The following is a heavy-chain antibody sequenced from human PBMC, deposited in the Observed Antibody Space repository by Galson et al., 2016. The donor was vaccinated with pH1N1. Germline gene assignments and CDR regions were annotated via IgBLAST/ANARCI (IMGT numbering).Heavy chain of an antibody. J-gene: IGHJ4*02. CDR3: ARFNYGYYLNYFYY. CDR1: GFSLSTSGMC. CDR2: IDWDDDK. Sequence: PALVKPTQTLTLTCTFSGFSLSTSGMCVSWIRQPPGKALEWLALIDWDDDKYYSTSLKTRLTISKDTSNNQVVLTMTNMDPVDTATYYCARFNYGYYLNYFYYWGQGTLVTFSS. D-gene: IGHD4-17*01. V-gene: IGHV2-70*01.